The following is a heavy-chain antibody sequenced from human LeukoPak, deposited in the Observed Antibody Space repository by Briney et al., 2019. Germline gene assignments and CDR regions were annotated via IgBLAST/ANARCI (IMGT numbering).Heavy chain of an antibody. J-gene: IGHJ4*02. CDR1: GYTFTGYR. D-gene: IGHD2-2*01. Sequence: ASVKVSCKASGYTFTGYRMHWVRQAPGQGLEWMGRINRNSGDTNYAQKFQGRVTMTRDTSISTAYMELSRLRSDDTAVYYCARDYCSSTSCLFDYWGQGTLVTVSS. CDR2: INRNSGDT. CDR3: ARDYCSSTSCLFDY. V-gene: IGHV1-2*06.